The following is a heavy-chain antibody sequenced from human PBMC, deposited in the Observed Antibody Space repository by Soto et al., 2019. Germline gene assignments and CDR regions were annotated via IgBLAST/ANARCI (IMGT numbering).Heavy chain of an antibody. D-gene: IGHD3-10*01. CDR2: INHSGST. CDR1: GGSFSGYY. J-gene: IGHJ3*02. CDR3: ARGGEKAPMYAFDI. Sequence: SETLSLTCAVYGGSFSGYYWSWIRQPPGKGLEWIGEINHSGSTNYNPSLKSRVTISVDTSKNQFSLKLSSVTAADTAVYYCARGGEKAPMYAFDIWGQGTMVT. V-gene: IGHV4-34*01.